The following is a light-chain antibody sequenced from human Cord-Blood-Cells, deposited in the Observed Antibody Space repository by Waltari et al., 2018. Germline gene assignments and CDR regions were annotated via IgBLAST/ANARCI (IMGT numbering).Light chain of an antibody. V-gene: IGLV2-14*01. CDR2: EVI. Sequence: QSALTQPASVSGSPGQSITISCTGTSSAVGGYHYFPWYQQHPGNAPKLMIYEVINRPSGVSNRFSGSKSGNTASLTISGLQAEDEADYYCSSYTSSSTLVFGTGTKVTVL. CDR1: SSAVGGYHY. J-gene: IGLJ1*01. CDR3: SSYTSSSTLV.